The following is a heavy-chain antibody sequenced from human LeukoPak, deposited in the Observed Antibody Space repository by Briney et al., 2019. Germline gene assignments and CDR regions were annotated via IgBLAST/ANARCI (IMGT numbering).Heavy chain of an antibody. V-gene: IGHV3-20*04. CDR1: GFTFDDYG. D-gene: IGHD1-26*01. CDR2: INWNGGST. J-gene: IGHJ4*02. Sequence: GGSLRLSCAASGFTFDDYGMSWVRQAPGKGLEWVSGINWNGGSTGYADSVKGRFTISRDNARNSFYLQLNSLRAEDTALYYCATYIVGPTLDYWGQGALVTVSS. CDR3: ATYIVGPTLDY.